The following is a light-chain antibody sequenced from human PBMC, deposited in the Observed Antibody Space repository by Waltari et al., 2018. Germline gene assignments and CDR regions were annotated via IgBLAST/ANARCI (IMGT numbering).Light chain of an antibody. J-gene: IGLJ3*02. CDR1: SSDVGSYSL. V-gene: IGLV2-23*01. CDR3: CSYTLTNTWL. Sequence: QSALTQPASVSGSPGQPITISCTGTSSDVGSYSLVSWYRQHPGEAPRVIIFEDTKRPSGFSNRFSGSKSGNTASLTISGLQAEDEADYYCCSYTLTNTWLFGGGTKLTVL. CDR2: EDT.